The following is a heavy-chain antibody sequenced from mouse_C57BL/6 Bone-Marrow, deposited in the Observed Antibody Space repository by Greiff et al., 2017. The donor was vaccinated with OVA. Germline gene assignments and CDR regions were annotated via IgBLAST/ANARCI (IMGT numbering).Heavy chain of an antibody. V-gene: IGHV1-69*01. CDR2: IDPSDSYT. Sequence: VQLQQPGAELVMPGASVKLSCKASGYTFTSYWMHWVKQRPGHGLEWIGEIDPSDSYTNYNQNFKGKSTLTVDKSSSTAYMQLSSLTSEDSAVYYCARALYWYFDVWDSGTTVTVSS. CDR3: ARALYWYFDV. J-gene: IGHJ1*01. CDR1: GYTFTSYW.